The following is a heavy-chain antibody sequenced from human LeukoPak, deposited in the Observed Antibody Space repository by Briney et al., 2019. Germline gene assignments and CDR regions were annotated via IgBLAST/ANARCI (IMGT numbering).Heavy chain of an antibody. CDR2: IHTSGGS. J-gene: IGHJ4*02. CDR1: GASISHYY. CDR3: ARLGSYHDF. Sequence: SETLSLTCTVSGASISHYYWSWIRQTPEKGLEWMGHIHTSGGSSPYPSLKSRLTMSIETSRNQFSLKLTSVTAADTAVYFCARLGSYHDFWGQGTLVTVSS. V-gene: IGHV4-4*09. D-gene: IGHD1-26*01.